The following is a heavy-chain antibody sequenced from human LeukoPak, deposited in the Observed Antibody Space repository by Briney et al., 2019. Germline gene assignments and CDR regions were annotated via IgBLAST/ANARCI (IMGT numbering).Heavy chain of an antibody. Sequence: QAGGSLRLSCEASGVTFSSYVMSWVHQAPGKGPEWVSGISGSGGGTYYADSVKGRFAISRDNSKNTLYLQMNSLRAEDTAVYYCARDLGGYCSSTSCGVGFDYWGQGTLVTVSS. J-gene: IGHJ4*02. V-gene: IGHV3-23*01. D-gene: IGHD2-2*01. CDR1: GVTFSSYV. CDR3: ARDLGGYCSSTSCGVGFDY. CDR2: ISGSGGGT.